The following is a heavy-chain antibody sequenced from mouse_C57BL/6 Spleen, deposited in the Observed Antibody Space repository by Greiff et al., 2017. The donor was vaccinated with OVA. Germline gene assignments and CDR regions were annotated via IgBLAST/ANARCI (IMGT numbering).Heavy chain of an antibody. D-gene: IGHD3-1*01. V-gene: IGHV1-50*01. Sequence: QVQLQQPGAELVKPGASVKLSCKASGYTFTSYWMQWVKQRPGQGLEWIGEIDPSDSYTNYNQKFKGKATLTVATSSRTAYMQLSSLTSEDAAVYYCARSGEGYAMDYWGQGTSVTVSS. J-gene: IGHJ4*01. CDR1: GYTFTSYW. CDR3: ARSGEGYAMDY. CDR2: IDPSDSYT.